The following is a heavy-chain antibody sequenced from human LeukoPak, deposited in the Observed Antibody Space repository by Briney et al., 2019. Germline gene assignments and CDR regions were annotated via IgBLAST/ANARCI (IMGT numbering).Heavy chain of an antibody. J-gene: IGHJ4*02. V-gene: IGHV1-2*02. Sequence: ASVKVSCKASGYTFTDYNMHWVRQAPGQGLEWMGWINPNSGGTNYQQKFQGRVTMTRDTSISTAYMELSRLRSDDTAVYFCAILPTVTLGFDYWGQGTLVTVSS. CDR3: AILPTVTLGFDY. CDR1: GYTFTDYN. CDR2: INPNSGGT. D-gene: IGHD4-17*01.